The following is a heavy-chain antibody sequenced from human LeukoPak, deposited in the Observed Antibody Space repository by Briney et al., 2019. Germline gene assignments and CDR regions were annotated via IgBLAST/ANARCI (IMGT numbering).Heavy chain of an antibody. CDR3: ARSCSSSSSRRYYYYMDV. D-gene: IGHD6-6*01. J-gene: IGHJ6*03. CDR2: TYYRSKWYN. CDR1: GDSVSSNSAD. V-gene: IGHV6-1*01. Sequence: SQTLSLSFAISGDSVSSNSADWNWIRHSPSRALEWLGRTYYRSKWYNDYAVSVKSRITIYPDTSKNQFSLQLNSVTPEDTAVYYCARSCSSSSSRRYYYYMDVWGKGTTVTVSS.